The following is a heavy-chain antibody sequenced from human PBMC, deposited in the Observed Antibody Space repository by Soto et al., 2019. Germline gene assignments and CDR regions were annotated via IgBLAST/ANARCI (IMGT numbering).Heavy chain of an antibody. J-gene: IGHJ4*02. CDR3: ARGAGVASDFDY. Sequence: PWETLSLTCTVSGGSISSYYWSWIRQPPGKGLEWIGYIYYSGSTNYNPSLKSRVTISVDTSKNQFSLKLSSVTAADTAVYYCARGAGVASDFDYWGQGTLVTVSS. CDR1: GGSISSYY. V-gene: IGHV4-59*01. D-gene: IGHD3-3*01. CDR2: IYYSGST.